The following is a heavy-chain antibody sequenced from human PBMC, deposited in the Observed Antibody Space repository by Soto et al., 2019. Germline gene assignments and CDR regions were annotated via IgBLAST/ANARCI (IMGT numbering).Heavy chain of an antibody. CDR1: GGTFKNFN. CDR2: IIPMFGTA. D-gene: IGHD7-27*01. Sequence: QVQLVQSGAEVKKPGSSVKVSYKASGGTFKNFNFNWVRQAPGQGLEWMGGIIPMFGTADYAQRFQGRVTITADDSTSTAYMELSSLRSEDTAVYYCARDETGDSYYYYYGMDVWGQGTTVTVSS. V-gene: IGHV1-69*01. CDR3: ARDETGDSYYYYYGMDV. J-gene: IGHJ6*02.